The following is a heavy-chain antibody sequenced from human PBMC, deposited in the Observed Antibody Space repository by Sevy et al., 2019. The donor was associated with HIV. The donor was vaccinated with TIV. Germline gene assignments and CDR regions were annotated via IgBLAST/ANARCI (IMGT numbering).Heavy chain of an antibody. V-gene: IGHV3-33*01. Sequence: GGSLRLSCAASGFTFSSYGMHWVRQAPGKGLEWVAVIWYDGSNKYYADSVKGRFTISRDNSKNTLYLQMNSLRAADTAVYYCAREVATWHPGDYWGQGTLVTVSS. J-gene: IGHJ4*02. CDR1: GFTFSSYG. CDR2: IWYDGSNK. CDR3: AREVATWHPGDY. D-gene: IGHD5-12*01.